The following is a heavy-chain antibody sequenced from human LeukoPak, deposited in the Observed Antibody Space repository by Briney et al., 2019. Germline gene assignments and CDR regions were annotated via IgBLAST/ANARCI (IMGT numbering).Heavy chain of an antibody. Sequence: GPVKVSCKASGYTFTSYDINWVRQATGQGLEWMGWMNPNSGNTGYAQKFQGRVTMTRNTSISTAYMELSSLRSEDTAVYYCARGLYWATTDFDYWGQGTLVTVSS. CDR2: MNPNSGNT. CDR3: ARGLYWATTDFDY. J-gene: IGHJ4*02. CDR1: GYTFTSYD. D-gene: IGHD1-26*01. V-gene: IGHV1-8*01.